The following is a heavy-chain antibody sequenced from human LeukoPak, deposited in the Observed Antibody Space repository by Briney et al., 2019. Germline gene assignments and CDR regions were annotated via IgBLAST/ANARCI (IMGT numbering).Heavy chain of an antibody. Sequence: PSETLSLTCTVSGGSISSSNYYWGWIRQPPGKGLEWIGSIYYSGSTYYNPSLKSRVTMSVDMSKNQFSLNLSSVTAAETAVFYCARLDWGATWPLDSWGQGTLVTVSS. D-gene: IGHD1-26*01. J-gene: IGHJ4*02. CDR2: IYYSGST. CDR3: ARLDWGATWPLDS. CDR1: GGSISSSNYY. V-gene: IGHV4-39*01.